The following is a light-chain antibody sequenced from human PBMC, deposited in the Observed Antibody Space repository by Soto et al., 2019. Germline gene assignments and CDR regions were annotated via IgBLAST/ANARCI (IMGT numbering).Light chain of an antibody. Sequence: EIVLTQSPGTLSLSLGERATLSCRASQSISINYLAWYQQKPGQAPRLLIYGASSRASGIPDRFSGSGSGTDFTLTISRLEPEDFAVYYCQQFSSYPLTFGGGTKVDIK. CDR2: GAS. J-gene: IGKJ4*01. CDR3: QQFSSYPLT. CDR1: QSISINY. V-gene: IGKV3-20*01.